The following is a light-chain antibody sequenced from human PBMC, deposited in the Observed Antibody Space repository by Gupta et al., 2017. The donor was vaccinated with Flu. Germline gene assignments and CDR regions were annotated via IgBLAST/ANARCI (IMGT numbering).Light chain of an antibody. J-gene: IGLJ3*02. CDR2: RNQ. CDR3: AAWDNSLSGPV. Sequence: SXXXXPXSXXXTPGXRVTVSCSETSSNIGSNYVYRYQPLPGTAPNLVIYRNQDRPSGVPDRFSGSKSGTSASLAISGLRSEDEADYYCAAWDNSLSGPVFGGGSKLTVL. V-gene: IGLV1-47*01. CDR1: SSNIGSNY.